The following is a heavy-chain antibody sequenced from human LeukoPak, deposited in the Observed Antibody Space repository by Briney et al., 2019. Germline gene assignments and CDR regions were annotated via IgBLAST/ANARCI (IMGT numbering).Heavy chain of an antibody. J-gene: IGHJ4*02. Sequence: ASVKVSCKASGYTFTSYGISWVRQAPGQGLEWMGWISAYNGNTNYAQKLQGRVTMTTDTSTSTAYMELRSLRSDDTAVYYCARDPTVLWFGESLSFDYWGQRTLVTVSS. CDR1: GYTFTSYG. CDR2: ISAYNGNT. V-gene: IGHV1-18*01. D-gene: IGHD3-10*01. CDR3: ARDPTVLWFGESLSFDY.